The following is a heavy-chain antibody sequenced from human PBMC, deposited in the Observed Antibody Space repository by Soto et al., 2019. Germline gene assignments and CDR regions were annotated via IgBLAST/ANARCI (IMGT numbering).Heavy chain of an antibody. J-gene: IGHJ4*02. CDR2: VSSTCST. V-gene: IGHV4-31*03. CDR1: GESITSLGYY. Sequence: QVHLQESGPGLVKPSQTLSLSCSVSGESITSLGYYWTLVRQPPGKGLEWIGFVSSTCSTFYNPALRSSVTISRHTSQNQLFLDVTSVTVADTAMYFCTRGDYWGQGVLVTVSS. CDR3: TRGDY.